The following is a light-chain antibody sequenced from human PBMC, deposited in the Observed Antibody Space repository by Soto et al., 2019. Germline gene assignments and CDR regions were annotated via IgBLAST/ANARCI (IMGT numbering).Light chain of an antibody. V-gene: IGKV3-15*01. J-gene: IGKJ3*01. Sequence: EIVLTQSPATLSVSPGERVTLSCRASQSVDINLAWYQQKPGQAPRXLIYGAPTRATDMPGRFSGRGAGAELTLTISSLEPEDFEVYDCQQRSNWPPAFGPGTKVDIK. CDR1: QSVDIN. CDR3: QQRSNWPPA. CDR2: GAP.